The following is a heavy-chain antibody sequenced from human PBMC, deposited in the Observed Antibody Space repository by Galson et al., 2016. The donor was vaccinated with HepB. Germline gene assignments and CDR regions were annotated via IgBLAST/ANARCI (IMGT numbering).Heavy chain of an antibody. J-gene: IGHJ3*02. V-gene: IGHV1-46*01. CDR3: AGEPPLMGTPSGIGAFDI. CDR1: GDTFTSQY. CDR2: FRLRGGWA. Sequence: VKVSCKASGDTFTSQYIHWVRQAPGEGLEWMGVFRLRGGWATYAQKLQGRVTMTRDTSTTTVDMELSSLTSDDTAVYYCAGEPPLMGTPSGIGAFDIWGQGTMVTVSS. D-gene: IGHD4-23*01.